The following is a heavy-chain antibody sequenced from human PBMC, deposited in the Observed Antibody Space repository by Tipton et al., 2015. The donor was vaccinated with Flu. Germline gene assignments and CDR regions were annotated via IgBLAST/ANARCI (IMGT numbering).Heavy chain of an antibody. CDR2: IYHSGST. CDR3: ARGDGYNFDY. Sequence: TLSLTCTVSGYSISSGFYWGWIRQPPGKGLEWIGSIYHSGSTFYNPSLKSRVTISVDTSKNQSSLKLSSVTAADTAVYYCARGDGYNFDYWGQGTLVTVSS. D-gene: IGHD5-24*01. CDR1: GYSISSGFY. J-gene: IGHJ4*02. V-gene: IGHV4-38-2*02.